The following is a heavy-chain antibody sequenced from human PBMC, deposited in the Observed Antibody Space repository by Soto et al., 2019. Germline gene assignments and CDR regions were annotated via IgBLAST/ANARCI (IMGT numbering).Heavy chain of an antibody. CDR1: GFSISSGNYY. J-gene: IGHJ4*02. D-gene: IGHD5-12*01. V-gene: IGHV4-30-4*01. CDR3: ARRIVATETFDY. CDR2: ISYGGST. Sequence: SETLSLTCTFSGFSISSGNYYLSWIRQPPGKGLEWIGFISYGGSTYYSASLKSRFTISVDTSKNQFSLTVTSVTAADTAVYYCARRIVATETFDYWGQGTLVTVSS.